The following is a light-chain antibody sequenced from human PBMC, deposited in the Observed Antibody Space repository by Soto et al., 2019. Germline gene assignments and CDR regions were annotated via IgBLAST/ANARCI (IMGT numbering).Light chain of an antibody. Sequence: QSALTQPASVSESPGQSITISCTGTSSDFGPYNLVSWYQQHPGNAPKLMIYEGTKRPSGVSNRFSGSKSGNTASLTISGLQAEDESDYYCCAYAGTWVFGGGTQLTVL. CDR3: CAYAGTWV. V-gene: IGLV2-23*01. CDR1: SSDFGPYNL. J-gene: IGLJ3*02. CDR2: EGT.